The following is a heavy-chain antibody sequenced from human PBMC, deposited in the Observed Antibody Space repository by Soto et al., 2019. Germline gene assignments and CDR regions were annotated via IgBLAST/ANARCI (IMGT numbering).Heavy chain of an antibody. CDR1: GYTFTSYG. CDR2: ISAYNGNT. D-gene: IGHD3-3*01. CDR3: ARLRFLEWFLDYYYYYGMDV. V-gene: IGHV1-18*01. Sequence: GASVKVSCKASGYTFTSYGISWVRQAPGQGLEWMGWISAYNGNTNYAQKLQGRVTMTTDTSTSTAYMELRSLRSDDTAVYYCARLRFLEWFLDYYYYYGMDVWGQGTTVTVSS. J-gene: IGHJ6*02.